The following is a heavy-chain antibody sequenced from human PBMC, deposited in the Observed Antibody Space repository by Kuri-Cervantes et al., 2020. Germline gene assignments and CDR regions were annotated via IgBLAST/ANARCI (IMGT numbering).Heavy chain of an antibody. CDR2: MNPNSGNT. CDR1: GYTFTSYD. D-gene: IGHD6-13*01. CDR3: ARGRRGVPVSSRFLDP. V-gene: IGHV1-8*01. J-gene: IGHJ5*02. Sequence: ASVKVSCKASGYTFTSYDINWVRQATGQGLEWMGWMNPNSGNTGYAQKFQGRVTMTRNTSISTAYMELSSLRSEDTAVYYCARGRRGVPVSSRFLDPWGQGTLVTVSS.